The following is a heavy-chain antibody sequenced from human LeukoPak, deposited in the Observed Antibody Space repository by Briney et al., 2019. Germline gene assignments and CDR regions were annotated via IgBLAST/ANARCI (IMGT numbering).Heavy chain of an antibody. CDR2: INWNGGST. CDR3: ARISSGWYSEYYFDY. D-gene: IGHD6-19*01. CDR1: GFTFDDYG. J-gene: IGHJ4*02. V-gene: IGHV3-20*04. Sequence: GGSLRLSCAASGFTFDDYGMSWVRQAPGKGLEWVSGINWNGGSTGYADSVKGRFTISRDNAKNSLYLQMNSLRAEDTALYYCARISSGWYSEYYFDYWGQGTLVTVSS.